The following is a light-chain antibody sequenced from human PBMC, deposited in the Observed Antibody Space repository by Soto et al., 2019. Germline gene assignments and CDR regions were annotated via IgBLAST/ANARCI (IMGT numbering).Light chain of an antibody. Sequence: QSALTQPPSASGSPGRSVTISCTGTSGDVGGYNYVSWYQHHPGKAPKLMIYEVSKRPSGVPDRFSGSKSGNTASLTVSGLQAEDEAHYYCSSYAGSNNFVVFGGGTELTVL. CDR3: SSYAGSNNFVV. CDR1: SGDVGGYNY. CDR2: EVS. V-gene: IGLV2-8*01. J-gene: IGLJ2*01.